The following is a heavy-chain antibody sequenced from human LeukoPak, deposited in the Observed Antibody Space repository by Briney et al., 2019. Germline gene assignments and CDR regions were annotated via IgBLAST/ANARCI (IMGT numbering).Heavy chain of an antibody. Sequence: GGSLRLSCAASGFTFSSYAMSWVRQAPGKGLEWVSAISGSGGSTYYADSVKGRFTISRDNSKNTLYLQMNSLRAEDTAVYYCAKARILPLGGYYYVDAFDIWGQGTVVTVSS. J-gene: IGHJ3*02. CDR2: ISGSGGST. CDR1: GFTFSSYA. CDR3: AKARILPLGGYYYVDAFDI. V-gene: IGHV3-23*01. D-gene: IGHD3-22*01.